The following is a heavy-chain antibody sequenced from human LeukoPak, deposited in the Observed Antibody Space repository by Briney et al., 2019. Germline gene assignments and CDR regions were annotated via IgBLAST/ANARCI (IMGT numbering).Heavy chain of an antibody. CDR3: AKDKRPYVIFDY. CDR2: ISGSGGST. J-gene: IGHJ4*02. CDR1: GFTFSSYG. Sequence: GGSLRLSCAASGFTFSSYGMSWVRQAPGKGLEWVSAISGSGGSTYYADSVKGRFTISRDNSKNTLYLQMNSLRAEDTAVYYCAKDKRPYVIFDYWGQGTLVTVSS. V-gene: IGHV3-23*01. D-gene: IGHD3-16*01.